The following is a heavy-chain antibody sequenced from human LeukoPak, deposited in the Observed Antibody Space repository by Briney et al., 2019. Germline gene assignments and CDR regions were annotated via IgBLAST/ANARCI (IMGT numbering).Heavy chain of an antibody. CDR1: GCXFSXXX. V-gene: IGHV4-59*01. CDR3: ARRIPRSAYLAY. J-gene: IGHJ4*02. D-gene: IGHD2-15*01. Sequence: SETVSLTCTVSGCXFSXXXXXXVXXXPXKXXEXIRNINNTRSTNYNPYLKSRVTISVDKSKNKLSLKLTSVTAADTAVYYCARRIPRSAYLAYWGKGPLSPSPQ. CDR2: INNTRST.